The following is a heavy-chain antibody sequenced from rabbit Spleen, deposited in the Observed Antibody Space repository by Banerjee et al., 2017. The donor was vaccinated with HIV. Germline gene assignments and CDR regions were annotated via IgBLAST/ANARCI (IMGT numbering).Heavy chain of an antibody. CDR3: ARDSDSYHEYRMDL. V-gene: IGHV1S40*01. CDR1: GLDFSGDSY. D-gene: IGHD6-1*01. Sequence: QSLEESGGDLVKPGASLTLTCKASGLDFSGDSYDSYMCWVRQAPGKGLEWIACIDTGSSGFTYFASWAKGRFTISKTSSTTVTLQMTSLTVADTATYFCARDSDSYHEYRMDLWGPGTLVTVS. CDR2: IDTGSSGFT. J-gene: IGHJ6*01.